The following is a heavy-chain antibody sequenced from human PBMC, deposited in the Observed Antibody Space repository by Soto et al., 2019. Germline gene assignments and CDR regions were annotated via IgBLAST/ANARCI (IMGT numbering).Heavy chain of an antibody. CDR1: GVFFSGYY. V-gene: IGHV4-34*01. CDR3: ARVTAVAPHYYYGMDV. J-gene: IGHJ6*02. Sequence: SEALSLTCAVYGVFFSGYYWSWSLQPPGKGLEWIGEINHSGSTSYNPSLKSRVTISVDTSKNQFSLKLSSVTAADTAVYYCARVTAVAPHYYYGMDVWGQGTTVTVSS. D-gene: IGHD6-19*01. CDR2: INHSGST.